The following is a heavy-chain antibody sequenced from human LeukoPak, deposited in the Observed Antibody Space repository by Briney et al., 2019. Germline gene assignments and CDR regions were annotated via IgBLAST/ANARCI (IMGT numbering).Heavy chain of an antibody. Sequence: PVASVKVSCKASGGTFSSYAISWVRRAPGQGLEWMGGIIPIFGTANYAQKFQGRVTITTDESTSTAYMELSSLRSEDTAVYYCAKEGYNWNDDPDAFDIWGQGTMVTVSS. V-gene: IGHV1-69*05. CDR2: IIPIFGTA. J-gene: IGHJ3*02. D-gene: IGHD1-1*01. CDR1: GGTFSSYA. CDR3: AKEGYNWNDDPDAFDI.